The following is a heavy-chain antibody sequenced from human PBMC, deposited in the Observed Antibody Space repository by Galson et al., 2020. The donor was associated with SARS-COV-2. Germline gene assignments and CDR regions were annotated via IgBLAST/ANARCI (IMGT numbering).Heavy chain of an antibody. V-gene: IGHV3-30-3*01. CDR3: ARQTVRGNYGMDV. CDR1: GFTFSNFA. D-gene: IGHD3-10*01. J-gene: IGHJ6*02. Sequence: TGGSLRLSCAASGFTFSNFAMHWVRQAPGKGLEWVAVISYDGTIKYYADSVKGRFTISRDDSKNTLYLQMNSLRAEDTAVYYCARQTVRGNYGMDVWGQGTTVTVSS. CDR2: ISYDGTIK.